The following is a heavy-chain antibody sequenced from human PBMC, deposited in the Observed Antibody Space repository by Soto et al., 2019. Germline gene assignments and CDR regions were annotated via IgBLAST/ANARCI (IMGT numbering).Heavy chain of an antibody. D-gene: IGHD3-22*01. CDR3: ATPYYFSH. J-gene: IGHJ4*02. V-gene: IGHV3-21*06. CDR2: ISDDSSYI. Sequence: GGSLRLSCAASGFMFSAYTMNWVRQAPGKGLEWLSSISDDSSYIDYADSLRGRFTVSRDNTRNSLYLQIDSPGVEDTAVYYCATPYYFSHWGPGTLVTVSS. CDR1: GFMFSAYT.